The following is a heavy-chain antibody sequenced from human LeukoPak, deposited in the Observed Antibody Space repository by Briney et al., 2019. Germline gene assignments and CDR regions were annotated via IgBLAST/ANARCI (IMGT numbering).Heavy chain of an antibody. D-gene: IGHD3-22*01. CDR3: ARGPRSGYSY. V-gene: IGHV4-30-2*01. Sequence: PSQTLSLTCTVSGGSISSGGYYWSWIRQPPGKGLEWIGEINHSGSTNYNPSLKSRVTISVDTSKNQFSLKLSSVTAADTVVYYCARGPRSGYSYWGQGTLVTVSS. CDR2: INHSGST. J-gene: IGHJ4*02. CDR1: GGSISSGGYY.